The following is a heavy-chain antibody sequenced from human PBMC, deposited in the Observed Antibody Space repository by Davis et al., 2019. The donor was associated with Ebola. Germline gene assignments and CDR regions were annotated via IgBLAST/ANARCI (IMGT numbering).Heavy chain of an antibody. V-gene: IGHV3-30*03. D-gene: IGHD6-6*01. J-gene: IGHJ4*02. CDR2: IPDDGTNK. CDR1: GFTFSSYG. Sequence: AGSLTLSCAASGFTFSSYGMHWVRHAPGKGLKWVAVIPDDGTNKYYVDSVKGRFTISRDNSKNTLYLQMNSLRAEDTAVYYCATLGSSIAAEGGYWGQGTLVTVSS. CDR3: ATLGSSIAAEGGY.